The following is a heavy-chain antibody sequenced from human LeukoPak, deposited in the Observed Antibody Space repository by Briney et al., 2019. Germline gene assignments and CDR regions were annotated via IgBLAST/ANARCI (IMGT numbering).Heavy chain of an antibody. Sequence: AGGSLRLSCAASGFIFSNSAMHWVRQAPGKGLEWVAVISYDGSNKYYADSVKGRFTISRDNSKNTLYLQMNSLRAEDTAVYYCAKSRYCTGGSCFLWGSSDLWGRGTLVTVSS. V-gene: IGHV3-30*18. CDR3: AKSRYCTGGSCFLWGSSDL. CDR1: GFIFSNSA. D-gene: IGHD2-15*01. CDR2: ISYDGSNK. J-gene: IGHJ2*01.